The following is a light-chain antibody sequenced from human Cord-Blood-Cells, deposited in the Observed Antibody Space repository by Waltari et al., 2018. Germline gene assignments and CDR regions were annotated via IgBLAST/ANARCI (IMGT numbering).Light chain of an antibody. Sequence: QSALTQPASVSGSPGQSITISCTGTSSDVGSYHLVSWYQQHPGKAPKLMIYEGSKRPSGVSNRFSDSKSGNTASLTISGLQAEDEADYYCCSYAGSSTFKVFGGGTKLTVL. J-gene: IGLJ3*02. CDR1: SSDVGSYHL. CDR2: EGS. CDR3: CSYAGSSTFKV. V-gene: IGLV2-23*03.